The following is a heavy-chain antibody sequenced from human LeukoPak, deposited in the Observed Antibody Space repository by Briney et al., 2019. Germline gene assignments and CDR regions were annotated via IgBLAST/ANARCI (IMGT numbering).Heavy chain of an antibody. CDR2: IYYSGST. V-gene: IGHV4-59*01. CDR1: GVSISSYY. J-gene: IGHJ6*02. Sequence: SETLSLTCTVSGVSISSYYWSWIRQPPGKGLEWIGYIYYSGSTNYNPSLKSRVTISVDTSKNQFSLKLSAVTAGDTAVYYCARSPWGYGMDVWGQGTTVTVSS. CDR3: ARSPWGYGMDV. D-gene: IGHD3-16*01.